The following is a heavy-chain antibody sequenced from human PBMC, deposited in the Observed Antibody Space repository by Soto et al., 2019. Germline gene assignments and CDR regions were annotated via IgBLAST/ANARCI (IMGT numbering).Heavy chain of an antibody. Sequence: PSETLALTCAVSGASISSDDWWNWVRQPPGKGLEWIGEIFHGGKTIYNPSLESRVTVSVDKSRNQFSLEMRSVTAADTAVYYCARDRQYTGRWSFDNCGQGSLVTXSS. CDR3: ARDRQYTGRWSFDN. CDR2: IFHGGKT. D-gene: IGHD1-26*01. J-gene: IGHJ4*02. CDR1: GASISSDDW. V-gene: IGHV4-4*02.